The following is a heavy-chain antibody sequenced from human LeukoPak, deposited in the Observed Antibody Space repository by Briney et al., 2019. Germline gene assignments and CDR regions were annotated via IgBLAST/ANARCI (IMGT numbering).Heavy chain of an antibody. CDR2: ISSNGGST. V-gene: IGHV3-64*01. D-gene: IGHD3-10*01. CDR3: ARSGTMVRGVINYFDY. J-gene: IGHJ4*02. Sequence: GGSLRLSCAASGFTFSSYATHWVRQAPGKGLEYVSAISSNGGSTYYANSVKGRFTISRDNSKNTLYLQMGSLRAEEMAVYYCARSGTMVRGVINYFDYWGQGTLVTVSS. CDR1: GFTFSSYA.